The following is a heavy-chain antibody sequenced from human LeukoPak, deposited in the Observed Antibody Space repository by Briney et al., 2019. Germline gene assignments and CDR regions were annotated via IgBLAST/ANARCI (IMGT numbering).Heavy chain of an antibody. D-gene: IGHD5-24*01. CDR3: AKDRGDYFDY. V-gene: IGHV3-30*02. J-gene: IGHJ4*02. CDR1: GFTFSSYD. CDR2: IRYDGSNK. Sequence: GGSLRLSCAASGFTFSSYDMHWVRQAPGKGLEWVAFIRYDGSNKYYADSVKGRFTISRDNSKNTLYLQMNSLRVEDTAVYYCAKDRGDYFDYWGQGTLVTVSS.